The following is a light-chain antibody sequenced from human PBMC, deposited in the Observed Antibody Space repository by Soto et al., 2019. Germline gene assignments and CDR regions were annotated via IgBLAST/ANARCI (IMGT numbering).Light chain of an antibody. J-gene: IGLJ2*01. CDR2: LNSDGSH. V-gene: IGLV4-69*01. CDR3: QTWGTGIRV. Sequence: QPVLTQSPSDSASLGASVKLTCTLSSGHSSYAIAWPQQQPEKGPRYLMKLNSDGSHSKGDGIPDLFSGSSSGAERYLTISSLQSEDEAAYYCQTWGTGIRVFGGGTKLTVL. CDR1: SGHSSYA.